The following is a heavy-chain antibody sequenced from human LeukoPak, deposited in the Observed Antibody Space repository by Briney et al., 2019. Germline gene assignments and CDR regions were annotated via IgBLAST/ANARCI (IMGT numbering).Heavy chain of an antibody. D-gene: IGHD3-22*01. CDR2: INSDGSST. CDR1: GFTFSSYW. CDR3: AREGGYSHAFDY. V-gene: IGHV3-74*01. J-gene: IGHJ4*02. Sequence: GGSLRLSCAASGFTFSSYWMYGVRQAPGKGLVWVSRINSDGSSTSHADSVKGRFTISRDNAKNTLYLQMNSLRAEDTAVYYCAREGGYSHAFDYWGQGTLVTVSS.